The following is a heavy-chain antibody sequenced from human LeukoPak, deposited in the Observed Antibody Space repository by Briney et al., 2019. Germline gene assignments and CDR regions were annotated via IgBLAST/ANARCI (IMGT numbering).Heavy chain of an antibody. CDR1: GFTFSSYG. D-gene: IGHD2-15*01. J-gene: IGHJ3*02. CDR3: APIRKVPPGWAFDI. CDR2: IRYDGSNK. Sequence: GGSLRLSCAASGFTFSSYGMHWVRQAPGKGLEWVAFIRYDGSNKYYADSVKGRFTISRDNSKNTLYLQMNSLRAEDTAVYYCAPIRKVPPGWAFDIWGQGTMVTVSS. V-gene: IGHV3-30*02.